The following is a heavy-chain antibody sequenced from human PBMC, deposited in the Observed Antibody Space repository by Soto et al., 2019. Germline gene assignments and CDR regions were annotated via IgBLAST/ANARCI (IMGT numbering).Heavy chain of an antibody. V-gene: IGHV1-69*08. CDR3: VRDDLGARVRGRADY. D-gene: IGHD3-10*01. J-gene: IGHJ4*02. Sequence: QVQLVQSGAEVKKPGSSVKVSCKASGGTFSSYTISWVRQAPGQGLEWMGRIIPILGIANYAQKFQGRVTITADKSTSTAYMELSSLRSEDTAVYYCVRDDLGARVRGRADYWGQGTLVTVSS. CDR1: GGTFSSYT. CDR2: IIPILGIA.